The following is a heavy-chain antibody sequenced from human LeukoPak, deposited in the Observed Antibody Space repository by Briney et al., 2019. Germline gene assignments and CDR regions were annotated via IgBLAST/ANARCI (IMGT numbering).Heavy chain of an antibody. V-gene: IGHV4-59*08. CDR3: ASPTLIRGVYDY. D-gene: IGHD3-10*01. Sequence: SETLSLTCTVSGGSISSYYWSWIRQPPGKGLEWIGYIYYSGSTNYNPSLKSRVTISVDTSKNQSSLKLSSVTAADSAVYYCASPTLIRGVYDYWGQGTLVTVSS. CDR1: GGSISSYY. CDR2: IYYSGST. J-gene: IGHJ4*02.